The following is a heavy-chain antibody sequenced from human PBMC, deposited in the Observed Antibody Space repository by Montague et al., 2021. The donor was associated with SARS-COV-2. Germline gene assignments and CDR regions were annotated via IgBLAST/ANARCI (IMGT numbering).Heavy chain of an antibody. CDR2: ISNDGSNK. V-gene: IGHV3-30*04. CDR1: GFYFSYA. J-gene: IGHJ4*02. CDR3: ARESGSFHDGGYFYY. Sequence: SLSLSCAASGFYFSYAMHWVRQAPGKGLEWVALISNDGSNKHYADSVKGRFTISRDNSKSTLYLQVNSLRAEDTAVYYCARESGSFHDGGYFYYWGQGSLVTVSS. D-gene: IGHD1-26*01.